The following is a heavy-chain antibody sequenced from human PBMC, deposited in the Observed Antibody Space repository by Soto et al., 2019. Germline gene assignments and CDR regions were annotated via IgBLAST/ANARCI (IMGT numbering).Heavy chain of an antibody. D-gene: IGHD2-21*02. CDR3: AMSDKGAFDL. V-gene: IGHV3-74*01. J-gene: IGHJ3*01. CDR2: IHSDGSST. Sequence: EVQLVESAGGLVQPVGSLRLSCAASGFTFSYYWMHWVRQAPGQGLVWVSRIHSDGSSTTYADSVKGRFTISRDNAKNALYLQMNCLSAEDTAVYYCAMSDKGAFDLCGEGAMGTVSS. CDR1: GFTFSYYW.